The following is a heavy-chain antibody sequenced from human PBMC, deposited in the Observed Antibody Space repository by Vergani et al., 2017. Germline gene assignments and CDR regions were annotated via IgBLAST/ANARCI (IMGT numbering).Heavy chain of an antibody. D-gene: IGHD3-9*01. CDR1: GYTFSNYY. J-gene: IGHJ4*02. CDR3: ARGDYGILTGYRY. Sequence: QVQVVQSGAEVKKSGASVKVSCKTSGYTFSNYYMHWVRQGPGQGLEWMGIINPSGGHTNYAQKFQGRVTMTRDTSTSTVYIELSSLRSEDTAIYYCARGDYGILTGYRYWGQGTLVTVSA. CDR2: INPSGGHT. V-gene: IGHV1-46*03.